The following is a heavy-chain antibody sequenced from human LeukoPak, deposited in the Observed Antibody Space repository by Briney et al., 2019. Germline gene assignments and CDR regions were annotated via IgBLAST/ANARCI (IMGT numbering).Heavy chain of an antibody. CDR1: GGSFSGYC. V-gene: IGHV4-34*01. CDR3: ARYQVDSKVASSYYFDY. J-gene: IGHJ4*02. Sequence: SETLSLTCAVYGGSFSGYCWSWIRQPPGKGLEWIGEINHSGSTNYNPSLKSRVTISVDTSKNQFSLKLSSVTAADTAVYYCARYQVDSKVASSYYFDYWGQGTLVTVSS. CDR2: INHSGST. D-gene: IGHD2-15*01.